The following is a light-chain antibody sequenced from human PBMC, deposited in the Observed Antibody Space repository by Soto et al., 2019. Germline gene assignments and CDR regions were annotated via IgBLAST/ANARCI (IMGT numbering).Light chain of an antibody. V-gene: IGKV3-20*01. Sequence: EIVLTQSPGTLSLSPGERATLSCRASQSVSSTYLCWYQQKPGQAPRLLIYGASSRATCIPDRFSGSGSGTGFTLTISRLEPEDFAVYYCHQYGSSPQTFGQGTRLEIK. J-gene: IGKJ2*01. CDR2: GAS. CDR1: QSVSSTY. CDR3: HQYGSSPQT.